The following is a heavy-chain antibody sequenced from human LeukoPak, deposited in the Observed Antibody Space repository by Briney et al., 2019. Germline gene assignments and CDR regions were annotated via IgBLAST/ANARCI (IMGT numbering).Heavy chain of an antibody. D-gene: IGHD5-18*01. CDR1: GGTFSSYA. CDR3: ARVYSGDYFDY. Sequence: SVKVSCKASGGTFSSYAISWVRQAPGQGLEWMGRIIPILGIANYAQKFQGRVTITADKSTSTAYMELSSLRSEDTAVYYCARVYSGDYFDYWGQGTLVTVSS. V-gene: IGHV1-69*04. J-gene: IGHJ4*02. CDR2: IIPILGIA.